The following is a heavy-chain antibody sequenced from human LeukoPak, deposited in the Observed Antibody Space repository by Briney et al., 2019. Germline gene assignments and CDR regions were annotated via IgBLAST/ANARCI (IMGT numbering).Heavy chain of an antibody. CDR2: ISGSGGRT. D-gene: IGHD3-9*01. V-gene: IGHV3-23*01. CDR1: GFTFSTYW. CDR3: AKSVSRDILTGLWGYYFDN. J-gene: IGHJ4*02. Sequence: GGSLRLSCAASGFTFSTYWMNWFRQTPGKGLEWVSAISGSGGRTYYADSVKGRFTISRDNSKNTLYLQMNSLRAEDTAVYYCAKSVSRDILTGLWGYYFDNWGQGTLVTVSS.